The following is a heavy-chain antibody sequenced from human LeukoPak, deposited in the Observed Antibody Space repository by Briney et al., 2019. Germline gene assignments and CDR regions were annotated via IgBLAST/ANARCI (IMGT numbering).Heavy chain of an antibody. J-gene: IGHJ4*02. V-gene: IGHV3-33*01. Sequence: LXLSXXXSGFXXXSYGMHWVRQAPGKGLEWVAVIWYDGSNKYYADSVKGRFTISRDNSKNTLYLQMNSLRAEDTAVYYCARDYGVTYYYGSGSYYPDYWGQGTLVTVSS. CDR3: ARDYGVTYYYGSGSYYPDY. D-gene: IGHD3-10*01. CDR1: GFXXXSYG. CDR2: IWYDGSNK.